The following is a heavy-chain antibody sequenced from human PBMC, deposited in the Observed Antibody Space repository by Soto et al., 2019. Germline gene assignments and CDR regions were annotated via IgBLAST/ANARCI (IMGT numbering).Heavy chain of an antibody. V-gene: IGHV3-30-3*01. CDR3: GRDPSIVVVTGRLYYSYGMDV. J-gene: IGHJ6*02. Sequence: GGSLRLSCAASGFTFSSYAMHWVRQSPGKGLEWVAVISYDGSDKYYADSVKGRFTISRDNSKNTLYLQMNSLRAEDTAVYYCGRDPSIVVVTGRLYYSYGMDVWGQGTPVTVSS. D-gene: IGHD2-21*02. CDR2: ISYDGSDK. CDR1: GFTFSSYA.